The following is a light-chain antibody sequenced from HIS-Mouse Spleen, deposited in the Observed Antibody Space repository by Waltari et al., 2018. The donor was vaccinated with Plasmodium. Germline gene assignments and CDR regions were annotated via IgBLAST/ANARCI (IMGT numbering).Light chain of an antibody. J-gene: IGKJ4*01. CDR1: QSVSSN. CDR3: QQRSNWPSLT. V-gene: IGKV3-11*01. Sequence: EIVLTHSPATLSLSPEARAPTSCRASQSVSSNLAWYQQKPGQAPTLLIYHASNRATGIPARCSGSGSGTDFTLPISSLEPEDFAVYYCQQRSNWPSLTFGGGTKVEIK. CDR2: HAS.